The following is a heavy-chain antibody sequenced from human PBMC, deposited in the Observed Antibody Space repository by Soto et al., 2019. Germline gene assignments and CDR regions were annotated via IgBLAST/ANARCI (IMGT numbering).Heavy chain of an antibody. D-gene: IGHD1-1*01. J-gene: IGHJ4*02. V-gene: IGHV4-59*01. CDR1: GGSISIYY. CDR2: FYYSGST. Sequence: SETLSLTCTFSGGSISIYYWSWIRQPPGKGLEWIGYFYYSGSTNYNPSLKSRVTLSVDTSKNQFSLKLNSVTAADTALYYCARGKLPSYFDYWGQGTLVTVSS. CDR3: ARGKLPSYFDY.